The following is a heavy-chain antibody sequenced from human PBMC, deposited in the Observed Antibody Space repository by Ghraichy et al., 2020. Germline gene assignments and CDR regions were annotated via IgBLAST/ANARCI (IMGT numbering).Heavy chain of an antibody. Sequence: GSLRLSCAASGFTFSDYSIYWIRQAPGKGLEWVSSISSRSGYIYYADSVKGRFSISRDNAKNSLYLQMNSLRAEDTAVYYCARPLGLAGTGRYYAMDVWGQGTTVTVSS. J-gene: IGHJ6*02. CDR1: GFTFSDYS. CDR2: ISSRSGYI. CDR3: ARPLGLAGTGRYYAMDV. V-gene: IGHV3-21*01. D-gene: IGHD1-1*01.